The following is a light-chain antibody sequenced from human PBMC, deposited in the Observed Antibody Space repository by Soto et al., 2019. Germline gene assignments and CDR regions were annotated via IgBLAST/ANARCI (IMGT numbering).Light chain of an antibody. J-gene: IGLJ2*01. V-gene: IGLV1-51*02. CDR1: SSNIGNND. Sequence: QSVLTQPPSVSAAPGQKVTISCSGSSSNIGNNDVSWYQQLPGTAPKLLIYENNKRPSGIPDRFSGSKSGTSATLGITGLQTGDEDDYYCGTWDSRLSAVFGGGTKLTVL. CDR3: GTWDSRLSAV. CDR2: ENN.